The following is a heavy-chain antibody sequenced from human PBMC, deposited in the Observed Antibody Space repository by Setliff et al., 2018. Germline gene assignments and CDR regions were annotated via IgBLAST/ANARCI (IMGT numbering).Heavy chain of an antibody. J-gene: IGHJ6*03. Sequence: PGGSLRLSCETSGFTFSDSGMQWVRQAPGRGLEWVANIKQDGSEKYYVDSVKGRFTISRDNVKNSLYLQMSSLRAEDTAVYYCAKPTTVTTTHYYYYMDVWGKGTTVTVSS. D-gene: IGHD4-4*01. CDR2: IKQDGSEK. CDR3: AKPTTVTTTHYYYYMDV. V-gene: IGHV3-7*03. CDR1: GFTFSDSG.